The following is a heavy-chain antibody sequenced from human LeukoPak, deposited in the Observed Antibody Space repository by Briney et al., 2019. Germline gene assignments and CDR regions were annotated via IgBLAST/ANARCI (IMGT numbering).Heavy chain of an antibody. V-gene: IGHV1-69*06. D-gene: IGHD6-13*01. CDR1: GGTFSSYA. J-gene: IGHJ2*01. Sequence: SLKVSCEASGGTFSSYAISWVRQAPGQGLEWMGGILSIFGTANYAQKLQGRVTITPDKSTSTAYMELNSLRSEDTAVYYCAREYLDSSSWYTRKRNGYFDLSGGGTLVTASS. CDR3: AREYLDSSSWYTRKRNGYFDL. CDR2: ILSIFGTA.